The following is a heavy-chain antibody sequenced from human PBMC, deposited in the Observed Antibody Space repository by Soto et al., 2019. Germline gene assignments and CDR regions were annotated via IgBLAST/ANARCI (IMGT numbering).Heavy chain of an antibody. J-gene: IGHJ3*02. CDR3: ARDPVNRIREAVYDFWSGYYDAFDI. V-gene: IGHV1-18*01. Sequence: ASVKVSCKASGYTFTSYGISWVRQAPGQGLEWMGWISAYNGNTNYAQKLQGRVTMTTDTSTSTAYMELRSLRSDDTAVYYCARDPVNRIREAVYDFWSGYYDAFDIWGQWTMVTVSS. CDR1: GYTFTSYG. D-gene: IGHD3-3*01. CDR2: ISAYNGNT.